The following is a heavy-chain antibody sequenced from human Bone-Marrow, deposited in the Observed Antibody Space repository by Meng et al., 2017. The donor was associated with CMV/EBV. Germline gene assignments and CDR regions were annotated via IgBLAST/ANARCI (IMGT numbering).Heavy chain of an antibody. V-gene: IGHV1-2*02. Sequence: ASVKVSCKASGYTFTGYNIHWVRQAPGQGLEWLGWINPHSGGTIYAQKFEDRVTLTSDTSISTAYTELRRLRSDDTAVLFCARLFHTTLGTNYYYGMDVWGPGTTVTVSS. J-gene: IGHJ6*02. CDR2: INPHSGGT. CDR1: GYTFTGYN. D-gene: IGHD3-3*01. CDR3: ARLFHTTLGTNYYYGMDV.